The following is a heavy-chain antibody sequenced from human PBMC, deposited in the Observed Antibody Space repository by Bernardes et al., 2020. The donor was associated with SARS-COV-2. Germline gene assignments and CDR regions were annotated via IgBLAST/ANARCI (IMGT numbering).Heavy chain of an antibody. CDR3: ARGRYCSGGSCYSSYYSGYFDL. V-gene: IGHV3-13*05. Sequence: GSLRLSCAASGFTFSSYDMHWVRQATGKGLEWVSAIGTAGDPYYPGSVKGRFTISRENAKNSLYLQMNSLRAGDTAVYYCARGRYCSGGSCYSSYYSGYFDLWGRGTLVTVSS. CDR1: GFTFSSYD. D-gene: IGHD2-15*01. J-gene: IGHJ2*01. CDR2: IGTAGDP.